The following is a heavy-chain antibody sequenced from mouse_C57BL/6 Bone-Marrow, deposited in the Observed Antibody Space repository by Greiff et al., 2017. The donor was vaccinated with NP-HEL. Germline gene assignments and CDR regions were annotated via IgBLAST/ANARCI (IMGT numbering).Heavy chain of an antibody. Sequence: VQLQQSGAELVKPGASVKLSCKASGYTFTSYWMHWVKQRPGRGLEWIGRIDPNRGGTKYNEKFKSKATLTVDKPSSTAYMQLSSLTSEDSAVYYCAREGLLLLDWYFDVWGTGTTVTVSS. CDR2: IDPNRGGT. CDR3: AREGLLLLDWYFDV. D-gene: IGHD1-1*01. V-gene: IGHV1-72*01. J-gene: IGHJ1*03. CDR1: GYTFTSYW.